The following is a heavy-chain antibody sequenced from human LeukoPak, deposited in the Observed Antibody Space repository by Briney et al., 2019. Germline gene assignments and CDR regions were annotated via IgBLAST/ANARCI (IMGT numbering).Heavy chain of an antibody. Sequence: ASVKVSCKASGYTFTGYYMHWVRQAPGQGLEWMGWINPNSGGTNYAQKFQGRVTMARDTSISTAYMELCRLRSDDTAVYYCATASSGYYTTRFDYWGQGTLVTVSS. CDR2: INPNSGGT. J-gene: IGHJ4*02. D-gene: IGHD3-3*01. CDR3: ATASSGYYTTRFDY. CDR1: GYTFTGYY. V-gene: IGHV1-2*02.